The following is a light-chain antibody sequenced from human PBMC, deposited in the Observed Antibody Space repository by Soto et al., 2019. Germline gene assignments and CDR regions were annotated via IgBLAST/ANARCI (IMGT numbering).Light chain of an antibody. V-gene: IGLV1-40*01. J-gene: IGLJ1*01. CDR3: QSYDSSLSGYV. CDR1: SSNIGAGYD. Sequence: QSVLTQPPSVSGAPGQRVTISCTGSSSNIGAGYDVHWYQQLPGTAPKLLIYGNSNRPSGVPDRFSGSKSGTSASRAITGLQAEDEADYYCQSYDSSLSGYVFGPGTKLTVL. CDR2: GNS.